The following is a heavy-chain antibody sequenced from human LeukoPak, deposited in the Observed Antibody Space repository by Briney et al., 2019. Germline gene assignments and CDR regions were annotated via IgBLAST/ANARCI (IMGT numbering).Heavy chain of an antibody. CDR2: IYYSGST. V-gene: IGHV4-31*03. Sequence: SETLSLTCTVSGGSIWSGGYYWGWIRQHPGKGLEWVVYIYYSGSTYYNPSLKSRVTISVDTSKNQFSLKLSSVTAADTDVYYCARDVVAVAGTGDYFDYWGQGTLVTVSS. J-gene: IGHJ4*02. CDR3: ARDVVAVAGTGDYFDY. CDR1: GGSIWSGGYY. D-gene: IGHD6-19*01.